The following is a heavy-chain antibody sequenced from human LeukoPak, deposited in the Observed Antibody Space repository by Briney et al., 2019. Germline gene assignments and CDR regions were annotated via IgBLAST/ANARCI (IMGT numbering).Heavy chain of an antibody. CDR3: AKVLSRQYGSGSYPFDY. V-gene: IGHV3-23*01. J-gene: IGHJ4*02. CDR1: GFSFGNYA. D-gene: IGHD3-10*01. Sequence: PGGSLRLSCAASGFSFGNYAMNWARQAPGKGLEWVSGISTGGSRYYADSVKGRFSISRDNSKNTLYLQMNSLGVEDTAVYYCAKVLSRQYGSGSYPFDYWGQGTLVTVSS. CDR2: ISTGGSR.